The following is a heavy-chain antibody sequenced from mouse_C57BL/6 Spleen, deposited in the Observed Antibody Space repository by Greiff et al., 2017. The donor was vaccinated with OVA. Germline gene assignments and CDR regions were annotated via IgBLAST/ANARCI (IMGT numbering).Heavy chain of an antibody. J-gene: IGHJ2*01. CDR2: ISSGSSTI. CDR1: GFTFSDYG. V-gene: IGHV5-17*01. Sequence: DVKLVESGGGLVKPGGSLKLSCAASGFTFSDYGMHWVRQAPEKGLEWVAYISSGSSTIYYADTVKGRFTISRDNAKNTLFLQMTSLRSEDTAMYYCAIYGNFDYWGQGTTLTVSS. CDR3: AIYGNFDY. D-gene: IGHD2-1*01.